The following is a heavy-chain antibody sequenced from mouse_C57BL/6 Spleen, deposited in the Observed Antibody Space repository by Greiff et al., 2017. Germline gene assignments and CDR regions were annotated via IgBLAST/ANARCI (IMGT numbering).Heavy chain of an antibody. J-gene: IGHJ2*01. Sequence: QVQLQQPGAELVKPGPSVTLSCKASGYTFTSYWMHWVRQSPGQGLEWIGMIHPNSGSANYNEKFKSKATLTVDKSSSTAYMQHSSLASEESTVYYCARGGLGDGRDFDYWGQGTTLTVSS. V-gene: IGHV1-64*01. CDR1: GYTFTSYW. D-gene: IGHD2-2*01. CDR3: ARGGLGDGRDFDY. CDR2: IHPNSGSA.